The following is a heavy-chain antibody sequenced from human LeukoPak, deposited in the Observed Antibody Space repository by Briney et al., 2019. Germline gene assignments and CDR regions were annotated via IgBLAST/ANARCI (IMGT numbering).Heavy chain of an antibody. Sequence: QPGGSLRLSCAASGFTFSSYAMSWVRQAPGKGLEWVSAISGSGGSTYYADSVKGRFTISRDNSKNTLYLQMNSLRAEDTAVYYCAKSLYYYDSSGYYNSWTYFDYWGQGTLVTVSS. J-gene: IGHJ4*02. CDR2: ISGSGGST. CDR3: AKSLYYYDSSGYYNSWTYFDY. D-gene: IGHD3-22*01. V-gene: IGHV3-23*01. CDR1: GFTFSSYA.